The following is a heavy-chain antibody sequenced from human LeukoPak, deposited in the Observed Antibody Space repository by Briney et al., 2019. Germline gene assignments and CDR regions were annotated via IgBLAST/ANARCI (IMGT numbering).Heavy chain of an antibody. CDR3: ASPRSGYRYTFDY. CDR2: IYYSGST. D-gene: IGHD3-22*01. J-gene: IGHJ4*02. Sequence: PSETLSLTCTVSGGSISSYYWSWIRQPPGKGLEWIGYIYYSGSTNYNPSLKSRVTISVDTSKNQFSLKLSSVTAADTAVYYCASPRSGYRYTFDYWGQGALVTVSS. CDR1: GGSISSYY. V-gene: IGHV4-59*01.